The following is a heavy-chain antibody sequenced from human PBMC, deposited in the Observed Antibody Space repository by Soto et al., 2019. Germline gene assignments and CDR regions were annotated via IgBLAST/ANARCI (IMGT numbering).Heavy chain of an antibody. V-gene: IGHV1-69*06. Sequence: QVQLVQSGTEMKEPGSSVKVSCMTSGGTFSTYAVHWVRQAPGQGLEWMGGLSPMFNTSSYAQNFQDRVTLTADKSTSTAYMELSSLRSDDTAVYSCARDSPTGAFDIWGQGTLVIVSS. J-gene: IGHJ3*02. D-gene: IGHD2-8*02. CDR1: GGTFSTYA. CDR3: ARDSPTGAFDI. CDR2: LSPMFNTS.